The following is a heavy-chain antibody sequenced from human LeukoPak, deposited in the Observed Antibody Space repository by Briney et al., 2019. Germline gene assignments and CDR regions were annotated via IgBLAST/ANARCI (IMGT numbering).Heavy chain of an antibody. V-gene: IGHV3-7*01. J-gene: IGHJ4*02. CDR1: GFTFSSYA. CDR3: ARDGTPFDS. Sequence: PGGSLRLSCAASGFTFSSYAMSWVRQAPGKGLEWVANIKQDGSEKYYVDSVRGRFTISRDNAKNSVYLQMSSLRAEDTAVYYCARDGTPFDSWGQGTLVTVSS. CDR2: IKQDGSEK. D-gene: IGHD1-26*01.